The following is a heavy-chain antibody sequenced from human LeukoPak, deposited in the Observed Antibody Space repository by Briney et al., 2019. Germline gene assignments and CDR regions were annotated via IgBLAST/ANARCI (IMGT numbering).Heavy chain of an antibody. D-gene: IGHD3-10*01. J-gene: IGHJ6*02. Sequence: ASVKVSCKASGYTFTSYGISWVRQAPGQGLEWMGWISAYNGNTNYAQKLQGRVTMTTDTSTSTAYMELSSLRSEDTAVYYCARDRQGYYGSGAPTLYYGMDVWGQGTTVTVSS. V-gene: IGHV1-18*01. CDR1: GYTFTSYG. CDR3: ARDRQGYYGSGAPTLYYGMDV. CDR2: ISAYNGNT.